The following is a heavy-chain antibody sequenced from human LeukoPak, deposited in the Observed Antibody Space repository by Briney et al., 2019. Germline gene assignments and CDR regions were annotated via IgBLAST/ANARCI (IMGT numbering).Heavy chain of an antibody. CDR2: IYYGGTT. CDR3: ARPSGYSAYDYGY. Sequence: SETLSLTCTVSGGSISSYYWSWIRQPPGKGLEWIGSIYYGGTTYYNPSLKSRVTISVDTSKNQFSLKVTSVTAADTAVYYCARPSGYSAYDYGYWGQGTLVTVSS. J-gene: IGHJ4*02. V-gene: IGHV4-59*05. D-gene: IGHD5-12*01. CDR1: GGSISSYY.